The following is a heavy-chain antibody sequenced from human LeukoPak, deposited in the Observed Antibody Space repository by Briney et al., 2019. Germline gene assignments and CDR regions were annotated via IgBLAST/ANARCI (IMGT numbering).Heavy chain of an antibody. CDR1: GGSFSGYY. J-gene: IGHJ5*02. CDR3: ARGLVQQENWFDP. V-gene: IGHV4-34*01. Sequence: SETLSLTCAVYGGSFSGYYWSWIRQPPGKGLEWIGEINHSGSTNYNPSLKSRVTISVDTSKNQFSLKLSPVTAADTAVYYCARGLVQQENWFDPWGQGTLVTVSS. CDR2: INHSGST. D-gene: IGHD1-1*01.